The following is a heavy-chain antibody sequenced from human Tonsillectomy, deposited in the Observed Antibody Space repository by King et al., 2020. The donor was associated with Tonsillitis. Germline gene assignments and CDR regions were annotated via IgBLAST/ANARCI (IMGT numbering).Heavy chain of an antibody. CDR1: GFTFSSYA. CDR2: ISSSGGAT. J-gene: IGHJ3*02. CDR3: AFLAQYFAIPADIKGELNYAFDI. Sequence: VQLVESGGGLVQPGGSLRLSCAASGFTFSSYAMSWVRQAPGKGLEWVSGISSSGGATYYADSVKGRFNVSRDNSKDTLFLQMNGLRAGDTAEFYCAFLAQYFAIPADIKGELNYAFDIWGQGTMVTVSS. D-gene: IGHD2-21*01. V-gene: IGHV3-23*04.